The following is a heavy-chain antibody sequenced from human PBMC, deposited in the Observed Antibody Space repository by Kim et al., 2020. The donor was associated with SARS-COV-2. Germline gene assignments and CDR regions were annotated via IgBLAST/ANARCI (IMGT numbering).Heavy chain of an antibody. D-gene: IGHD2-21*01. Sequence: GGSLRLSCEDSGFSFSSYGMSWVRQAPGKGLEWLANIKQDGSETYYVDSVKGRFTISRDNAKNSLYLQMNSLRADDSAVYYFASTIVATPGRRWGQGTL. V-gene: IGHV3-7*03. CDR1: GFSFSSYG. CDR2: IKQDGSET. J-gene: IGHJ4*02. CDR3: ASTIVATPGRR.